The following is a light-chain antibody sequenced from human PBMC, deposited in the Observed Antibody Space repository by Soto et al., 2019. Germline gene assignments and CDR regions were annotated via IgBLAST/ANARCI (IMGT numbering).Light chain of an antibody. CDR3: QQSERLTLN. J-gene: IGKJ4*01. Sequence: DMQMTQSPSSVCAFGWDRVKITFLASQGITTWLAWYQQKPGKAPKRLIYSASILHSGVASRFSGGGSGTEFTLNITSLQPEAFATPYCQQSERLTLNFARGTXVEIK. V-gene: IGKV1-12*01. CDR1: QGITTW. CDR2: SAS.